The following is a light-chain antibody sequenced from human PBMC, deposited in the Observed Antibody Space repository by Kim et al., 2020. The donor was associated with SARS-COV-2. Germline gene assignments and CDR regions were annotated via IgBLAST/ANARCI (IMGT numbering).Light chain of an antibody. CDR1: QSLSGNY. CDR3: QQYDSSSRWT. J-gene: IGKJ1*01. V-gene: IGKV3-20*01. Sequence: PGEGATLSGRASQSLSGNYLAWYQQKPGQAPRLLIYGASSRATGIPDRFSGSGSGTDFTLTINRLEPEDFAVYYCQQYDSSSRWTFGQGTKVDIK. CDR2: GAS.